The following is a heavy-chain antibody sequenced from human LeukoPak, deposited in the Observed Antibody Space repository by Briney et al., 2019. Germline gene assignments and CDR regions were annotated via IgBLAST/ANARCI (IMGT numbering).Heavy chain of an antibody. CDR1: GDSIRGLNW. CDR3: VRRGRSSWSAFDS. V-gene: IGHV4-28*05. J-gene: IGHJ4*02. CDR2: ISHSGTI. D-gene: IGHD6-19*01. Sequence: SDTLSLTCAVSGDSIRGLNWWGWIRQSPRKGLEWIGYISHSGTIYRNPALKSRVGLSVDVSMSQVSLNLTSVTATDTAVYYCVRRGRSSWSAFDSWGQGSPVSVSS.